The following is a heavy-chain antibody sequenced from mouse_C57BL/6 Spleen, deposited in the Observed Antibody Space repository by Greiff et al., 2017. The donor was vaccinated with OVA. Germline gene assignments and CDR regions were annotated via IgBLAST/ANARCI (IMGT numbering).Heavy chain of an antibody. V-gene: IGHV1-69*01. CDR2: IDPSDSYT. Sequence: QVQLKQPGAELVMPGASVKLSCKASGYTFTSYWMHWVKQRPGQGLEWIGEIDPSDSYTNYNQKFKGQSTLTVDKSSSTAYMQLSSLTSEDSAVYYCARKGDSSDYWGQGTTLTVSS. J-gene: IGHJ2*01. D-gene: IGHD3-3*01. CDR1: GYTFTSYW. CDR3: ARKGDSSDY.